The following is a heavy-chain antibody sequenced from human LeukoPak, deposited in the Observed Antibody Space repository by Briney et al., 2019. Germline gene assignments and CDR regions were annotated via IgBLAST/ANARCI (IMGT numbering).Heavy chain of an antibody. J-gene: IGHJ3*02. V-gene: IGHV1-46*01. CDR1: GYTFTSYY. CDR3: AVLWGGSGWRGAFDI. CDR2: INPSGGST. D-gene: IGHD6-19*01. Sequence: ASVKVSCKASGYTFTSYYMHWVRQAPGQGLEWMGIINPSGGSTSYAQKFQGRVTMTRDTSTSTVYMELSSLRSEDTAVYYCAVLWGGSGWRGAFDIWGQGTMVTVSS.